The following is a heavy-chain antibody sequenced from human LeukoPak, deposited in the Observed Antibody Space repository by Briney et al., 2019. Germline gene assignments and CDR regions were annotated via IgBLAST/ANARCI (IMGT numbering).Heavy chain of an antibody. CDR3: ARLPGGYYDSSGNYYFDY. CDR1: GGSISSGGYY. J-gene: IGHJ4*02. D-gene: IGHD3-22*01. CDR2: IYHGGST. V-gene: IGHV4-30-2*01. Sequence: PSQTLSLTCTVSGGSISSGGYYWSWIRQPPGKGLEWIGHIYHGGSTYYNPSLNSRVTISVDRSKNQFSLKLSSVTAADTAVYYCARLPGGYYDSSGNYYFDYWGQGTLVTVSS.